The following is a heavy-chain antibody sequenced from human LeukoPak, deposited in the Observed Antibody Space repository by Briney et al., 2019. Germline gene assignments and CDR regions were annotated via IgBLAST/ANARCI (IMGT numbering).Heavy chain of an antibody. CDR1: GFTFSSYS. D-gene: IGHD2-2*01. CDR3: ARDHSRVYQAFDI. CDR2: ISSSSSYI. V-gene: IGHV3-21*01. J-gene: IGHJ3*02. Sequence: GGSLRLSCAASGFTFSSYSMNWVRQAPGKGLEWVSSISSSSSYIYYADSVKGRFTISRDNAKNSLYLQMNSLRAEDTAVYYCARDHSRVYQAFDIWGQGTMVTVSS.